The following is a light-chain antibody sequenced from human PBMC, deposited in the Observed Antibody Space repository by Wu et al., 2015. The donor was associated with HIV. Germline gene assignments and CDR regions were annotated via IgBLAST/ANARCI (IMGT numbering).Light chain of an antibody. Sequence: EIVMTQSPAALSVSPGERAALSCRASQSVKNNLAWYQQKPGQTPRLLIYGASTRATGIPARFSGSGSGTEFTLTISSLQPEDFGTYYCQQYSSYPLTFGGGPNGGDQT. CDR2: GAS. CDR1: QSVKNN. CDR3: QQYSSYPLT. J-gene: IGKJ4*01. V-gene: IGKV3-15*01.